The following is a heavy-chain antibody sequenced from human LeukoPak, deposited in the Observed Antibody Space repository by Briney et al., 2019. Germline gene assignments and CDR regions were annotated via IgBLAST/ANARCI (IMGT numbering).Heavy chain of an antibody. V-gene: IGHV4-59*08. CDR1: GGSISSYY. CDR3: SRLNMSWFGSSRNWFDP. J-gene: IGHJ5*02. CDR2: IYYSGST. Sequence: WETLSLTCTVSGGSISSYYWSWIRQPPGKGLEWIGDIYYSGSTNYNPSLKSRVTISVDTSKNQFSLKLSSVTAADTAVYYWSRLNMSWFGSSRNWFDPWGQGTLVTVSS. D-gene: IGHD3-10*01.